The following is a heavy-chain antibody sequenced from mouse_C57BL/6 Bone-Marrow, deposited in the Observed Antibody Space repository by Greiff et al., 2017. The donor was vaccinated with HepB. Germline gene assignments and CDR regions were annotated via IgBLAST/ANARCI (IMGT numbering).Heavy chain of an antibody. Sequence: VQLQQSGPELVKPGASVKIPCKASGYTFTDYNMDWVKQSHGKSLEWIGDINPNNGGTIYNQKFKGKATLTVDKSSSTAYMELRSLTSEDTAVYYCARSSYYYGSSYFDYWGQVTTLTVSS. CDR2: INPNNGGT. CDR1: GYTFTDYN. CDR3: ARSSYYYGSSYFDY. D-gene: IGHD1-1*01. V-gene: IGHV1-18*01. J-gene: IGHJ2*01.